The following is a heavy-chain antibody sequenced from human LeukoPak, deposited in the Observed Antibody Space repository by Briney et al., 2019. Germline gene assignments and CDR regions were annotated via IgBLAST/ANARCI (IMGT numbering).Heavy chain of an antibody. CDR3: ARNQDDYNYYDY. J-gene: IGHJ4*02. CDR2: IDWDHDI. D-gene: IGHD4-11*01. V-gene: IGHV2-70*11. Sequence: SGPALTEPTQTLTLTCTFSGFSLRTAAMCVSWIRQPSGKALEWLARIDWDHDIYYSTSLKTRLTISKDTSKNQVVLTMTNMNPVDTATYYCARNQDDYNYYDYWGQGTLVTVSS. CDR1: GFSLRTAAMC.